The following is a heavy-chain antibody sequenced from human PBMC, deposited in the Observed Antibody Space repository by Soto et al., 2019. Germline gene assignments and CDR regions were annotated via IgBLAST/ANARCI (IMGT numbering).Heavy chain of an antibody. J-gene: IGHJ4*02. V-gene: IGHV1-69*11. CDR3: ARGVTSGSSPPFDL. CDR1: GGTFSSYS. D-gene: IGHD1-26*01. CDR2: FSPILGTT. Sequence: QVQLVQSGAEVKEPGSSVKVSCKASGGTFSSYSFSWVRQAPGQGLEWMGGFSPILGTTNYAQNFLVRVTITADEFTSTVYLELSSLRPEDTAVYYCARGVTSGSSPPFDLWGQGTLVTVSS.